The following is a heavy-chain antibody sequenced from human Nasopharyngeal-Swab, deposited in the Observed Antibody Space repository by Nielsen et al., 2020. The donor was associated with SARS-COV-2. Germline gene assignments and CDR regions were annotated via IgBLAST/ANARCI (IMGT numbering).Heavy chain of an antibody. Sequence: WVRQAPGQGLEWMGGIIPSSGTASHAQKFQGRVTITADESSSIVYMEMSGLRSEDSAVYYCAREEGYSSGWYFRYWGQGTRVTVSS. CDR3: AREEGYSSGWYFRY. V-gene: IGHV1-69*01. CDR2: IIPSSGTA. J-gene: IGHJ4*02. D-gene: IGHD6-13*01.